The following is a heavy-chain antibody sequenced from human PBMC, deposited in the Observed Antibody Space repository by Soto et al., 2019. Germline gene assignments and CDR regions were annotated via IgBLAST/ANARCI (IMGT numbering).Heavy chain of an antibody. J-gene: IGHJ4*02. CDR3: ARGRGGGPFDD. V-gene: IGHV4-31*03. CDR2: IYYSGST. Sequence: QVQLQESGQGLVKPSQTMSLTCTVSGGSISSGGYYWSWIRQHPGKGLEWIGYIYYSGSTYYNPSLKSRVTMSVDASKNQFSLKLSSVTAAGTAVYYWARGRGGGPFDDWGQGTLVTVSS. CDR1: GGSISSGGYY. D-gene: IGHD1-26*01.